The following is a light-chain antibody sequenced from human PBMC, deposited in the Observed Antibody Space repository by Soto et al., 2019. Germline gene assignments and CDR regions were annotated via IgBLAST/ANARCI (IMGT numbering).Light chain of an antibody. J-gene: IGKJ2*01. V-gene: IGKV1-6*01. Sequence: AIQMTQSPSSLSASVGDRVTITCRASQGIRTDLAWYQQKPGKAPRVLMYGASNLQRGVPSRFSGSGSGTDFTLTINSLQPEDFATYCCLQDFNYPYTFGQGTKLEIK. CDR2: GAS. CDR3: LQDFNYPYT. CDR1: QGIRTD.